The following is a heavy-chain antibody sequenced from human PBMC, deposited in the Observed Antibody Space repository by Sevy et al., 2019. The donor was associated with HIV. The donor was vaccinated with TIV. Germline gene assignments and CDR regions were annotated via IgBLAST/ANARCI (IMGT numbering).Heavy chain of an antibody. Sequence: SETLCLTCAVHGGSFSGYYWNWIRQPPGKGLEWIGEINHSGSTNYNPSLKSRVTISVDTSKNQFSLKLSSVTAADTAVYYCARSPPMVVVPGAPSWFDPWGQGTLVTVSS. CDR1: GGSFSGYY. V-gene: IGHV4-34*01. D-gene: IGHD2-2*01. CDR2: INHSGST. CDR3: ARSPPMVVVPGAPSWFDP. J-gene: IGHJ5*02.